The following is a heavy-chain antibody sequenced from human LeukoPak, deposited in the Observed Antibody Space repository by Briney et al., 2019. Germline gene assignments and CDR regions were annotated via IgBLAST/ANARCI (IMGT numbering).Heavy chain of an antibody. CDR2: INPNSGGT. D-gene: IGHD3-3*01. J-gene: IGHJ6*02. Sequence: ASVKVSCKASGYTFTGYYMHWVRQAPGQGLEWMGWINPNSGGTNYAQKFQGRVTMTRDTSISTAYMELSRLRSDGTAVYYCARERPITIFGVVTNYYYGMDVWGQGTTVTVSS. V-gene: IGHV1-2*02. CDR1: GYTFTGYY. CDR3: ARERPITIFGVVTNYYYGMDV.